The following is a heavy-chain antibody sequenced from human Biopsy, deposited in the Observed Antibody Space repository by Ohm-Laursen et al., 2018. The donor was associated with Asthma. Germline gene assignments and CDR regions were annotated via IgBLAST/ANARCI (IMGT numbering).Heavy chain of an antibody. J-gene: IGHJ4*02. V-gene: IGHV4-59*01. CDR3: ARGVDRVTGLLDHFDS. CDR2: VYYSGST. CDR1: GGSINNFY. D-gene: IGHD2-21*02. Sequence: GTLSLTCTVSGGSINNFYWSWIRQPPGKGLESIGHVYYSGSTNYNPSLKSRVTISIDASKNQFSLKLTTVTAADTAVYYCARGVDRVTGLLDHFDSWGQGTLVTVSS.